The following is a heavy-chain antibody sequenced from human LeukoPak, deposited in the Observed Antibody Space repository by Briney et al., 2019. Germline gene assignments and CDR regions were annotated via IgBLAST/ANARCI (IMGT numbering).Heavy chain of an antibody. D-gene: IGHD2-2*01. J-gene: IGHJ4*02. Sequence: SETLSLTCTVSGGSVSSGSYYWSWIRQPPGKGLEWIGYIYYSGSTNYNPSLKSRVTTSVDTSKNQFSLKLSSVTAADTAVYYCARGNMASSSLLDWGQGTLVTVSS. V-gene: IGHV4-61*01. CDR2: IYYSGST. CDR1: GGSVSSGSYY. CDR3: ARGNMASSSLLD.